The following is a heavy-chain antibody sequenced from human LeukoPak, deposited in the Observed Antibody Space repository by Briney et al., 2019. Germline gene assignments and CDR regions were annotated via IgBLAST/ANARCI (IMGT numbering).Heavy chain of an antibody. J-gene: IGHJ5*02. Sequence: SETLSLTCAVYGGSFSGYYWSWIRQPPGKGLEWIGEINHSGSTNYNPSLKSRVTISVDTSKNQFSLKLSSVTAADTAVYYCARGRTVTTYQGKKRSGKNWFDPWGQGTLVTVSS. D-gene: IGHD4-17*01. CDR3: ARGRTVTTYQGKKRSGKNWFDP. V-gene: IGHV4-34*01. CDR2: INHSGST. CDR1: GGSFSGYY.